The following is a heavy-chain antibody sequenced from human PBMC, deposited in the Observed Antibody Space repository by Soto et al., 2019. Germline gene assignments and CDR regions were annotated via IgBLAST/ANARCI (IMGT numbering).Heavy chain of an antibody. V-gene: IGHV4-31*03. CDR2: IYYSGST. D-gene: IGHD6-13*01. Sequence: QVQLQESGPGLVKPSQTLSLTCTVSGGSISSGGYYWSWIRQHPGKGLEWIGYIYYSGSTYYNPSLKSRVTISVDTSKNQFSLKLSSVTAADTAVYYCARGPKVGIAAAAVDYWGQGTLVTVSS. CDR3: ARGPKVGIAAAAVDY. J-gene: IGHJ4*02. CDR1: GGSISSGGYY.